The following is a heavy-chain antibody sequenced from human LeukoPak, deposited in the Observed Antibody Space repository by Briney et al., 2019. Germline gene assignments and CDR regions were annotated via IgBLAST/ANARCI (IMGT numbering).Heavy chain of an antibody. D-gene: IGHD4-17*01. Sequence: ASVKVSCKASGYTFSSFGFMWVRQAPGQGLDWMGWISAYNGNTNYAQKLQGRVTMTTDTSTSTAYMELRSLRSDDTAVYYCARDPCVTTVTTFWFDPWGQGTLVTVSS. J-gene: IGHJ5*02. CDR2: ISAYNGNT. CDR1: GYTFSSFG. CDR3: ARDPCVTTVTTFWFDP. V-gene: IGHV1-18*01.